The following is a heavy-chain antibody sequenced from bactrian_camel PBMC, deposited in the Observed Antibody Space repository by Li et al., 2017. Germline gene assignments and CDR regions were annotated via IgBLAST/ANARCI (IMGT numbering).Heavy chain of an antibody. Sequence: HVQLVESGGGSVTAGGSLRLSCAGSNFPSDNYCLAWFRQAAGKAREGVASIASDGRTHYAGPSMGRFTISEDNAKNTLYLEMNNPKADDTAMYYCAAGNIRHSSWFLYSRPAYWGQGTQVTVS. CDR2: IASDGRT. V-gene: IGHV3S6*01. J-gene: IGHJ4*01. CDR1: NFPSDNYC. D-gene: IGHD6*01. CDR3: AAGNIRHSSWFLYSRPAY.